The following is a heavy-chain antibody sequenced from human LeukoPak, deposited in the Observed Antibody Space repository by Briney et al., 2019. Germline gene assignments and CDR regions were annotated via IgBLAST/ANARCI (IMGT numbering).Heavy chain of an antibody. J-gene: IGHJ4*02. CDR1: GYTFTNLD. D-gene: IGHD6-19*01. Sequence: SVRVSCKTSGYTFTNLDINWLRQAPGQGLEWMGGIIPIFGTANYAQKFQGRVTITADESTSTAYMELSSLRSEDTAVYYCASIDEQWLVLDYWGQGTLVTVSS. CDR2: IIPIFGTA. V-gene: IGHV1-69*13. CDR3: ASIDEQWLVLDY.